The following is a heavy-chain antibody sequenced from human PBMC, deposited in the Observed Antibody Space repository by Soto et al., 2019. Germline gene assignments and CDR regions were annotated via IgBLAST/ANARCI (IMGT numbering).Heavy chain of an antibody. D-gene: IGHD2-8*02. Sequence: QVQLQQWGAGLLKPSETLSLTCAVYGGSFSGYYWTCIRQPPGTGLEWIGEINHSGSTNYNPSLKSRVTISVDTSKNKFSLKLTSVTAADTAVYYWARDKITGLFDYWGQGTLVTVSS. CDR1: GGSFSGYY. J-gene: IGHJ4*02. CDR2: INHSGST. CDR3: ARDKITGLFDY. V-gene: IGHV4-34*01.